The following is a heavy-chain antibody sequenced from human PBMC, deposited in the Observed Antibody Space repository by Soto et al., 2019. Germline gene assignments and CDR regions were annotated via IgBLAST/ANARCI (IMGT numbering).Heavy chain of an antibody. CDR1: GGTFSSYA. CDR2: IIPIFGTA. D-gene: IGHD3-10*01. V-gene: IGHV1-69*12. J-gene: IGHJ6*02. Sequence: QVQLVQSGAEVKKPGSSVKVSCKASGGTFSSYAISWVRQAPGQGLEGMGGIIPIFGTANYAQKFQGRVTITADESTITAYMELSSLRSEDTAVYYCARGPYGSGSGLGYYYYGMDVWGQGTTVTVSS. CDR3: ARGPYGSGSGLGYYYYGMDV.